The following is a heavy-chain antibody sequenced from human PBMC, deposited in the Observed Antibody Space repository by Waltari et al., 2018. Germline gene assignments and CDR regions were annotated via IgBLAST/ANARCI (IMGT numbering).Heavy chain of an antibody. Sequence: QVQLQQSGPGLVKPSQTLSLTCAISGDSVSSNSAAWNWIRQSPSRGLEWLGRTYDRSKWDNDYAVSVKSRITINPDTSKNQFSLQLNSVTPEDTAVYYCARDRRTMVRGVIKYYFDYWGQGTLVTVSS. CDR2: TYDRSKWDN. CDR1: GDSVSSNSAA. CDR3: ARDRRTMVRGVIKYYFDY. V-gene: IGHV6-1*01. D-gene: IGHD3-10*01. J-gene: IGHJ4*02.